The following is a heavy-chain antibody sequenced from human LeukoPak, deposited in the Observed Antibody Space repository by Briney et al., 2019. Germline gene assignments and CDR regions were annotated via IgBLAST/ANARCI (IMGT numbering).Heavy chain of an antibody. V-gene: IGHV3-49*04. J-gene: IGHJ5*02. CDR1: GFTFGDYA. CDR3: TRGTRFDP. D-gene: IGHD3/OR15-3a*01. Sequence: GGSLRLSCTASGFTFGDYAMSWVRQAPGKGLEWVGFIRSKAYGGTTEYAASVKGRFTISRDDSKSIAYLQMNSLKTEDTAVYYCTRGTRFDPWGQGTLATVSS. CDR2: IRSKAYGGTT.